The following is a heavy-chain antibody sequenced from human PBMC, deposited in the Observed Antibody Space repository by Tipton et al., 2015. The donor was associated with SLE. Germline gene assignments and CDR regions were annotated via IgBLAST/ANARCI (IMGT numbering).Heavy chain of an antibody. CDR1: GGSISGYY. Sequence: TLSLTCTVSGGSISGYYWSWVRQPPGQGLEWIGYIHYRGSTNYNPSLKSRVTTSLDTSENQFSLKLSSVTAADTAVYYCARDRYCGAGSCFDWYFDLWGRGTLVTVSS. CDR3: ARDRYCGAGSCFDWYFDL. D-gene: IGHD2-15*01. J-gene: IGHJ2*01. V-gene: IGHV4-59*01. CDR2: IHYRGST.